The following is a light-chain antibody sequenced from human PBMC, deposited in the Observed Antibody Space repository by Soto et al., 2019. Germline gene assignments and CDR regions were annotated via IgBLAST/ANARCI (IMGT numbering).Light chain of an antibody. J-gene: IGKJ5*01. CDR1: QTISSW. CDR2: KAS. CDR3: QQYSSSPA. Sequence: TKTASLLSSVVGVTVTKKFRASQTISSWLAWYQQKPGKAPKLLIYKASTLKSGVPSRFSGSGSGTEFTLTIGSLQSEDFAVYYCQQYSSSPAFGQGTRLEIK. V-gene: IGKV1-5*03.